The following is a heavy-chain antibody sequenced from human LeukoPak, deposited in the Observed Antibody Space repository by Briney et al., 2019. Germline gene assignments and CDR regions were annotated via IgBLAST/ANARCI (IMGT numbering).Heavy chain of an antibody. Sequence: QPGRSLRLSCAASGFTFSSYGMHWVRQAPGKGLEWVAVISYDGSNKYYADSVKGRFTISRDNSKNTLYLQMNSLRAEDTAVYYCAKVVSIQLWYSLFDYWGQGTLVTVSS. CDR3: AKVVSIQLWYSLFDY. V-gene: IGHV3-30*18. CDR1: GFTFSSYG. CDR2: ISYDGSNK. D-gene: IGHD5-18*01. J-gene: IGHJ4*02.